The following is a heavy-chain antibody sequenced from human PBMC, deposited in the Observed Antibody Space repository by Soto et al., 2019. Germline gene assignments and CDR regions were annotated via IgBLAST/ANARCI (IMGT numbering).Heavy chain of an antibody. J-gene: IGHJ3*02. V-gene: IGHV1-8*01. CDR3: ARGHQTIFGTFDI. CDR2: MNPNSGNT. D-gene: IGHD3-3*01. Sequence: ASVKVSCKASGYTFPSYDINWVRQATGQGLEWMGWMNPNSGNTGYAQKFQGRVTMTRNTSISTAYMELSSLRSEDTAVYYCARGHQTIFGTFDIWGQGTMVTVSS. CDR1: GYTFPSYD.